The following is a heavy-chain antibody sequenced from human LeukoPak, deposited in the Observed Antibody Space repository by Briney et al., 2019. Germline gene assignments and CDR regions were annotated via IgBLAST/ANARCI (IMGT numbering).Heavy chain of an antibody. V-gene: IGHV1-2*02. D-gene: IGHD1-26*01. CDR3: VRDQRGSHFDY. CDR2: IHPNYGGT. J-gene: IGHJ4*02. Sequence: ASVKVSCKVSGSTFTNHGISWVREAPGQGLEWMGWIHPNYGGTNSAQKFQGRVTMTRDTSINTAYMEVSRLRSDDTAVYYCVRDQRGSHFDYWGQGTLVTVSS. CDR1: GSTFTNHG.